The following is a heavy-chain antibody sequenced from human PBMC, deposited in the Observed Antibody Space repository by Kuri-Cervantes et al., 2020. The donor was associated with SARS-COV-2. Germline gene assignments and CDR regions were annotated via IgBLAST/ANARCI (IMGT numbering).Heavy chain of an antibody. Sequence: GESLKISCAASGFTFSSYGMHWVRQAPGKGLEWVAVISYDGNNKYYADSVKGRFTISRDNSKNTLYLQMNSLRAEDTAVYYCAKALRVVVVAATDLFDYWGQGTLVTVSS. V-gene: IGHV3-30*18. CDR3: AKALRVVVVAATDLFDY. CDR1: GFTFSSYG. D-gene: IGHD2-15*01. J-gene: IGHJ4*02. CDR2: ISYDGNNK.